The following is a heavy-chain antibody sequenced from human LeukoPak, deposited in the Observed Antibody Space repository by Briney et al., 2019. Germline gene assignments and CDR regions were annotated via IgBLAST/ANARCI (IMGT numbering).Heavy chain of an antibody. Sequence: GGSLRLSCAASGFTFSSYAMSWVRQAPGKGLEGVPAISGSGGSTYYADSVKGRFTISRDNSKNTLYLQMNSLRAEDTAVYYCAEELAASSSWYGDYWGQGTLVTVSS. CDR3: AEELAASSSWYGDY. CDR2: ISGSGGST. D-gene: IGHD6-13*01. V-gene: IGHV3-23*01. CDR1: GFTFSSYA. J-gene: IGHJ4*02.